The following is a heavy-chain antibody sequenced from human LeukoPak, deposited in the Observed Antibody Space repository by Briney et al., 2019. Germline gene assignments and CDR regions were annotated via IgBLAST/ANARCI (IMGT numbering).Heavy chain of an antibody. J-gene: IGHJ4*02. Sequence: GGSLRLSCAASGFAFNTYALHWVRQAPGKGLEWVSVIYSGGSTYYADSVKGRFTISRDNSKNTLYLQMNSLRAEDTAVYYCARVSAAGTFFDYWGQGTLVTVSS. CDR2: IYSGGST. CDR1: GFAFNTYA. V-gene: IGHV3-53*01. D-gene: IGHD6-13*01. CDR3: ARVSAAGTFFDY.